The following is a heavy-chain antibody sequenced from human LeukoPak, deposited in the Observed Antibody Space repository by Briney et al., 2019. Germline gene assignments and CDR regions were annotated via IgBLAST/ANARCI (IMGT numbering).Heavy chain of an antibody. D-gene: IGHD3-22*01. CDR1: GCTFTGYC. CDR2: INPNSGGT. CDR3: ARDATSYYDSSTGNWFDP. V-gene: IGHV1-2*06. J-gene: IGHJ5*02. Sequence: GASVKVSCKASGCTFTGYCMHWVRQAPGQGLEWMGRINPNSGGTNYAQKFQGRVTMTRDTSISTAYMELSRLRSDDTAVYYCARDATSYYDSSTGNWFDPWGQGTLVTVSS.